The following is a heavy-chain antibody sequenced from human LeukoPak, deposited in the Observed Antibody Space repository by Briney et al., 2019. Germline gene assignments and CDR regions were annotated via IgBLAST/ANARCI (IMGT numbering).Heavy chain of an antibody. D-gene: IGHD1-26*01. CDR1: GYTFTSYG. CDR2: ISACNGNT. CDR3: ARDVVGPTRPRVFVDY. J-gene: IGHJ4*02. Sequence: ASVKVSCKVSGYTFTSYGISLVRQAPGQGLEWMGCISACNGNTNYAQKPQGRVTITTTTSTSTAYMELRSLRSDDTAVYYGARDVVGPTRPRVFVDYWGQGTLVTVSS. V-gene: IGHV1-18*01.